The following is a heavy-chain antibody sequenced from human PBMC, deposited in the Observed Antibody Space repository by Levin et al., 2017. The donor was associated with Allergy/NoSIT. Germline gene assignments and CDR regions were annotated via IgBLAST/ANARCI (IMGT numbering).Heavy chain of an antibody. CDR1: GFTFSSYG. Sequence: PGGSLRLSCAASGFTFSSYGMHWVRQAPGKGLEWVAVIWYDGSNKYYADSVKGRFTISRDNSKNTLYLQMNSLRAEDTAVYYCARGPVLYCSGGSCYAEYYYYYYGMDVWGQGTTVTVSS. V-gene: IGHV3-33*01. CDR3: ARGPVLYCSGGSCYAEYYYYYYGMDV. J-gene: IGHJ6*02. CDR2: IWYDGSNK. D-gene: IGHD2-15*01.